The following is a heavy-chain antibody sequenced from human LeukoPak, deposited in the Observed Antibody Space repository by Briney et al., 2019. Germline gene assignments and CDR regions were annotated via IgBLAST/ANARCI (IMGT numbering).Heavy chain of an antibody. V-gene: IGHV3-7*01. CDR3: ARESTMIVVVITTFDY. D-gene: IGHD3-22*01. Sequence: PGGSLRLFCAASGFTFSSYWMSWVRQAPGKGLEWVANIKQDGSEKYYVDSVKGRFTISRDNAKNSLYLQMNSLRAEDTAVYYCARESTMIVVVITTFDYWGQGTLVTVSS. CDR2: IKQDGSEK. CDR1: GFTFSSYW. J-gene: IGHJ4*02.